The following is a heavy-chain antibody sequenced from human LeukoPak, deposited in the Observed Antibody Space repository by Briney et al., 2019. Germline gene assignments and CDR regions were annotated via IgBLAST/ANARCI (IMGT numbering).Heavy chain of an antibody. Sequence: PGGSLRLSCAASGFTFSSYAMHWVRQAPGKGLEWVSGISWNSGSIGYADSVKGRFTISRDNAKNSLSLQMNSLRAEDTALYYCAKDMGYSGSPTGFDYWGQGTLVTVSS. CDR1: GFTFSSYA. J-gene: IGHJ4*02. D-gene: IGHD1-26*01. V-gene: IGHV3-9*01. CDR2: ISWNSGSI. CDR3: AKDMGYSGSPTGFDY.